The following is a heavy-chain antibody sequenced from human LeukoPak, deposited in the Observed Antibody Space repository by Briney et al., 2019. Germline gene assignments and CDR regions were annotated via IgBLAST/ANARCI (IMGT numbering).Heavy chain of an antibody. CDR1: GRSFSGYY. CDR3: ARGYLVTAINYYYGMDV. D-gene: IGHD2-21*02. V-gene: IGHV4-34*01. CDR2: INHSGST. J-gene: IGHJ6*02. Sequence: PSETLSLTCAVYGRSFSGYYWSWIRQPPGKGLAWIGEINHSGSTNYNPSLKSRVTISVDTSKNQFSLKLSSVTAVDTAVYYCARGYLVTAINYYYGMDVWGQGTTVTVSS.